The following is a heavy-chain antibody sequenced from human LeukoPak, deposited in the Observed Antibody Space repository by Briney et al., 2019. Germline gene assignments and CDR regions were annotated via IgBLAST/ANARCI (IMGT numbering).Heavy chain of an antibody. J-gene: IGHJ5*02. V-gene: IGHV1-2*02. CDR1: GYTFTSYG. D-gene: IGHD6-13*01. CDR3: ARECEAVAAAGTSPPRWFDP. Sequence: ASVKVSCKASGYTFTSYGISWVRQAPGQGLEWMGWINPNSGGTNYAQKFQGRVTMTRDTSISTAYMELSRLRSDDTAVYYCARECEAVAAAGTSPPRWFDPWGQGTLVTVSS. CDR2: INPNSGGT.